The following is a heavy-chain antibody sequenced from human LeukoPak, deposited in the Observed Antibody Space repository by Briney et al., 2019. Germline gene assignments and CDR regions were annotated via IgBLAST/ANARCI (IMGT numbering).Heavy chain of an antibody. Sequence: SETLSLTCTVSGGSISSYSWSWIRQPAGKGLEWIGRIYSTNYNPSLKSRVTISVDTSKNHFSLKLSSVTAADTAVYYCARRDYLDHFYYIDVWDKGNTVTVSS. D-gene: IGHD3-10*01. CDR2: IYST. CDR3: ARRDYLDHFYYIDV. J-gene: IGHJ6*03. V-gene: IGHV4-4*07. CDR1: GGSISSYS.